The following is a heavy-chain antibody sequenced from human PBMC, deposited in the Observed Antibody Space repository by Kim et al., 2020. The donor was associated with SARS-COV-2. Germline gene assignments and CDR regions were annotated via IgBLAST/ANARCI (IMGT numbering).Heavy chain of an antibody. Sequence: YADSVKGRFTISRDNSKNTLYLQMNSLRAEDTAVYYCARVVAVAGTGSGWGQGTLVTVSS. D-gene: IGHD6-19*01. J-gene: IGHJ4*02. V-gene: IGHV3-30*01. CDR3: ARVVAVAGTGSG.